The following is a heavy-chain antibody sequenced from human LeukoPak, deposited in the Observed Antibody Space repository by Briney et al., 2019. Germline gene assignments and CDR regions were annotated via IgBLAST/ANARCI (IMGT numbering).Heavy chain of an antibody. V-gene: IGHV4-34*01. CDR1: GGSFSGYY. CDR2: INHSGST. D-gene: IGHD2-2*01. CDR3: ARIVVPAAIRNYYYYMDA. J-gene: IGHJ6*03. Sequence: SETLSLTCAVYGGSFSGYYWSWIRQPPGKGLEWIGEINHSGSTNYNPSLKSRVTISVDTSKNQFSLKLSSVTAADTAVYYCARIVVPAAIRNYYYYMDAWGKGTTVTISS.